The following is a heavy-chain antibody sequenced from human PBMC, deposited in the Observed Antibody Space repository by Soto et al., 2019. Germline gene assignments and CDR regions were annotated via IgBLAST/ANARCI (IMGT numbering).Heavy chain of an antibody. V-gene: IGHV4-59*01. Sequence: SETLSLTCTVSGGSITSYFWTWIRQPPGKGLEWIGYIYHRGNTNYNPSLKSRVTFSVDTSKNQFSLKLSSVTAADAAVYYCARDKYYDSTGTFDFWGQGNPVTAYS. CDR1: GGSITSYF. D-gene: IGHD3-22*01. J-gene: IGHJ4*02. CDR3: ARDKYYDSTGTFDF. CDR2: IYHRGNT.